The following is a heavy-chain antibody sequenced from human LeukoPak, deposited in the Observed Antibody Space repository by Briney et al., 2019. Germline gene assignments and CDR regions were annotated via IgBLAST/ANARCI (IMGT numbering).Heavy chain of an antibody. CDR2: INPNNGGT. CDR1: GYTFTDHY. V-gene: IGHV1-2*02. Sequence: GASVKVSCKASGYTFTDHYMHWVRKAPGQGLEWMGWINPNNGGTNFAQKFQGRVTMTRDTSISTAYMELSSLTSDDTAVYYCARARGGSYCNYWGQGTLVTVSS. J-gene: IGHJ4*02. CDR3: ARARGGSYCNY. D-gene: IGHD1-26*01.